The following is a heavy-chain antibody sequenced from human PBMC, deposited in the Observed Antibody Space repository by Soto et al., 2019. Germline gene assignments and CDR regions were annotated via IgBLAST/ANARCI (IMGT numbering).Heavy chain of an antibody. V-gene: IGHV4-61*08. CDR3: ASWAARNYYYGMDV. CDR2: IYYSGST. J-gene: IGHJ6*02. Sequence: SVPKRVPCTVAGGSGVGGGGYRIWIRQAPGKGLEWIGYIYYSGSTNYNPSLKSRVTISVDTSKNQFSLKLSSVTAADTAVYYCASWAARNYYYGMDVWGQGTTVTVSS. D-gene: IGHD6-6*01. CDR1: GGSGVGGGGY.